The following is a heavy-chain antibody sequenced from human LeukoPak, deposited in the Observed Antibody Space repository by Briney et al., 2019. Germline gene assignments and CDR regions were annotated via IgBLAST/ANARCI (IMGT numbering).Heavy chain of an antibody. CDR1: GGSISSSSYY. D-gene: IGHD3-16*01. V-gene: IGHV4-61*01. CDR2: IYYSGST. CDR3: ARVYYDYVWGSTRYFDL. J-gene: IGHJ2*01. Sequence: SETLSLTCTVSGGSISSSSYYWSWIRQPPGKGLEWIGYIYYSGSTNYNPSLKSRVTISVDTSKNQFSLKLSSVTAADTAVYYCARVYYDYVWGSTRYFDLWGRGTLVTVSS.